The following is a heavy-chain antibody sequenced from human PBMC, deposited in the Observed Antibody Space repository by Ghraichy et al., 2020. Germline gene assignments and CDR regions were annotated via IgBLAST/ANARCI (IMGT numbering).Heavy chain of an antibody. Sequence: SETLSLTCTVSGGSISSYYWSWIRQPPGKGLEWIGYIYYSGSTNYNPSLKSRVTISVDTSKNQFSLKLSSVTAADTAVYYCARSPWGVLWFGEWIYWGQGTLVTVSS. V-gene: IGHV4-59*08. CDR2: IYYSGST. CDR3: ARSPWGVLWFGEWIY. D-gene: IGHD3-10*01. J-gene: IGHJ4*02. CDR1: GGSISSYY.